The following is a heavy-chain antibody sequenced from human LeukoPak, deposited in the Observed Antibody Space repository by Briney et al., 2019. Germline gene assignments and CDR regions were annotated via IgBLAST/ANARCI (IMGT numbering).Heavy chain of an antibody. CDR3: AKDSSPHYYDSSGYEDY. J-gene: IGHJ4*02. D-gene: IGHD3-22*01. CDR1: DFPCSSYA. V-gene: IGHV3-23*01. CDR2: ISGSGGST. Sequence: GGSLILSCAASDFPCSSYAICRVRPAPGKGLEWVSAISGSGGSTYYADSVKGRFTISRDNSKNTLYLQMNSLRAEDTAVYYCAKDSSPHYYDSSGYEDYWGQGTLVTVSS.